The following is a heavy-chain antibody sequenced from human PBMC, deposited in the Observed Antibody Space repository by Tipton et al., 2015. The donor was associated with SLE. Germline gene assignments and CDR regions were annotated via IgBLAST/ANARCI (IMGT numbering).Heavy chain of an antibody. CDR3: AVGSSSGYFDY. J-gene: IGHJ4*02. CDR1: GGSISSGSYY. Sequence: TLSLTCTVSGGSISSGSYYWSWIRQPAGKGLEWIGHIYTSGSTNYNPSLKSRVTISVDTSKNQFSLKLSSVTAADTAVYYCAVGSSSGYFDYWGQGTLVTVSS. D-gene: IGHD6-13*01. CDR2: IYTSGST. V-gene: IGHV4-61*09.